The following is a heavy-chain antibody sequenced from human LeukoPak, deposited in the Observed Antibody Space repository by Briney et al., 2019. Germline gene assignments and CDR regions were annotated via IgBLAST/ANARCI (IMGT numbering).Heavy chain of an antibody. D-gene: IGHD5-12*01. CDR2: INPSEST. J-gene: IGHJ3*02. Sequence: SETLSLTCAVYDGSFSYYYWSWIRQPPGKGPEWIGEINPSESTNYNPSLKSRVTISEDTSKKQFSLKLSSVTAADTAVYYCARARRGGYRVRDAFDIWGQGTMVTVSA. CDR3: ARARRGGYRVRDAFDI. V-gene: IGHV4-34*01. CDR1: DGSFSYYY.